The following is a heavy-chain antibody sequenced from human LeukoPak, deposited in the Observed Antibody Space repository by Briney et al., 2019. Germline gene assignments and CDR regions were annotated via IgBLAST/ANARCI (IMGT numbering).Heavy chain of an antibody. Sequence: PSETLSLTCTDSGGSISNNNYYWAWIRQPPGKGLECIGSIYYSGSPYYNPSLKSRVTISVDTSKNQFSLRLSSVTAADTAVYYCATWRTAKTGFDYWGQGTLVIVSS. D-gene: IGHD1-1*01. CDR1: GGSISNNNYY. V-gene: IGHV4-39*01. J-gene: IGHJ4*02. CDR3: ATWRTAKTGFDY. CDR2: IYYSGSP.